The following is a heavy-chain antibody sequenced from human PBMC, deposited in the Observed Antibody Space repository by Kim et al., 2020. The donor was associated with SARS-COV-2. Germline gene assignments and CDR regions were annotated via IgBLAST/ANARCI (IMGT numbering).Heavy chain of an antibody. CDR3: AILWGASKYNTSGGMDV. V-gene: IGHV5-51*01. CDR2: IYPGDSEI. Sequence: GESLKISCEASGYSFTSSWIGWVRQMPGKGLEWMGIIYPGDSEIRYSPSLRGQVTISADRSTTTAYLQWNSLKASDTAMYYCAILWGASKYNTSGGMDVWGQGTAVSVSS. J-gene: IGHJ6*02. D-gene: IGHD2-21*01. CDR1: GYSFTSSW.